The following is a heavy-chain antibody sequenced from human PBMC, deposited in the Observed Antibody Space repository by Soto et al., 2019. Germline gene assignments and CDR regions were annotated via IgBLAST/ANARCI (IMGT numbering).Heavy chain of an antibody. V-gene: IGHV1-2*02. J-gene: IGHJ6*02. CDR3: ARDIFITGTDYYYYGMDV. Sequence: QVQLVQSGAEVKKPGASVKVSCKASGYTFTGYYMHWVRQAPGRGLEWMGWINPNSGGTNYAQKFQGRVTMTRDTSISTAYMELSRLRSDDTAVYYCARDIFITGTDYYYYGMDVWGQGTTVTVSS. D-gene: IGHD1-7*01. CDR1: GYTFTGYY. CDR2: INPNSGGT.